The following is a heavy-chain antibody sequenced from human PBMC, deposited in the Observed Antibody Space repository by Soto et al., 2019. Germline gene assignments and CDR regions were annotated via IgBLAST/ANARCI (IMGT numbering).Heavy chain of an antibody. CDR1: GFPLSSYW. V-gene: IGHV3-7*01. Sequence: PGGALRLFCAASGFPLSSYWMSWVRQAPGKGLEWVANIKQDGSEKYYVDSVKGRFTISRDNAKNSLYLQMNSLRAEDTAVYYCARDPPYPLDYWGQGTLVTVSS. CDR2: IKQDGSEK. J-gene: IGHJ4*02. CDR3: ARDPPYPLDY.